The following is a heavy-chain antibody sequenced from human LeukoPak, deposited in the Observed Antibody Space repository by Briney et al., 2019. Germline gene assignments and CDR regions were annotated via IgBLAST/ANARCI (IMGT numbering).Heavy chain of an antibody. CDR2: IHYSGST. J-gene: IGHJ5*02. Sequence: PSETLSLTCTVSGGSISSYYWSWIRQPPGKGLEWIGYIHYSGSTNYNPSLKSRVTISVDTSKNQFSLKLSSVTAADTAVYYCARGDYVWGSYRLNWFDPWGQGTLVTVSS. CDR1: GGSISSYY. CDR3: ARGDYVWGSYRLNWFDP. D-gene: IGHD3-16*02. V-gene: IGHV4-59*01.